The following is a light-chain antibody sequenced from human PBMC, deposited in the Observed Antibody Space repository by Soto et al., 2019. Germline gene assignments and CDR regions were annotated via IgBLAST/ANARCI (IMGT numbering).Light chain of an antibody. CDR2: AAS. CDR3: QQYGSSPPIT. V-gene: IGKV3-20*01. Sequence: EIVLTQSPGNLSLSPGERATLSCRASQSVTSNFFAWYQQRPGQAPRLLIYAASNRATGIPDRFSGSGSGTDFTLTISRLEPEDFAVYYCQQYGSSPPITFGQGTRLEIK. J-gene: IGKJ5*01. CDR1: QSVTSNF.